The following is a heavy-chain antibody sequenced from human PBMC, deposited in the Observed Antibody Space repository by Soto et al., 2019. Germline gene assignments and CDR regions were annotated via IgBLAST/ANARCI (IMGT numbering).Heavy chain of an antibody. CDR3: TSWAVDIVVVPAATLSREDWFDP. D-gene: IGHD2-2*01. Sequence: TGGSLRLSCTASGFTFGDYAMSWFRQAPGKGLEWVGFIRSKAYGGTTEYAASVKGRFTISRDDSKSIAYLQMNSLKTEDTAVYYCTSWAVDIVVVPAATLSREDWFDPWGQGTLVTVSS. J-gene: IGHJ5*02. CDR2: IRSKAYGGTT. V-gene: IGHV3-49*03. CDR1: GFTFGDYA.